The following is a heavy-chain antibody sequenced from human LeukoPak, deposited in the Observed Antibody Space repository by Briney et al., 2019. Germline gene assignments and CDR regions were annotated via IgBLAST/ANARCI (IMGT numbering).Heavy chain of an antibody. CDR3: AKDLGVYGGNSEVAFDI. Sequence: GGSLRLSCAASGFTFSSYGMHWVRQAPGKGLEWVAFIRYDGSNKYYADSVKGRFTVSRDNSKNTLYLQMNSLRAEDTAVYYCAKDLGVYGGNSEVAFDIWGQGTMVTVSS. CDR2: IRYDGSNK. V-gene: IGHV3-30*02. D-gene: IGHD4-23*01. J-gene: IGHJ3*02. CDR1: GFTFSSYG.